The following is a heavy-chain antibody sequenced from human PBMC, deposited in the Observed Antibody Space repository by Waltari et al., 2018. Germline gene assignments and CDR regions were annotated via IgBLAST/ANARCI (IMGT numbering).Heavy chain of an antibody. J-gene: IGHJ4*02. CDR3: ARGGAGSTVVLEPAAGFHPFDI. Sequence: QVQLVQSGAEVKKPGSSVKVSCKASGGTFSSNFISWVRPAPGQGLEWMGGLTPNFGTTNDAQKFQGRVTIPADESTSTAYMELSSLRSDDSAVYYCARGGAGSTVVLEPAAGFHPFDIWGQGTLVTVSS. D-gene: IGHD2-2*01. CDR1: GGTFSSNF. CDR2: LTPNFGTT. V-gene: IGHV1-69*01.